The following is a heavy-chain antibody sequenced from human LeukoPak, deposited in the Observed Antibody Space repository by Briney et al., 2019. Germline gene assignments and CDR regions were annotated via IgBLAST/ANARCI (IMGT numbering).Heavy chain of an antibody. CDR2: INQDGTNK. CDR1: GFTYCIYY. Sequence: GVPLRLFCGAWGFTYCIYYVRWPRRSRGEGVEGVTNINQDGTNKYYADSVKGRFTISRDNAKNSLYLQMNSLRAEDTALYYCARKLYSDNSHDAFDIWGQGTLVIVSS. D-gene: IGHD1-26*01. J-gene: IGHJ3*02. CDR3: ARKLYSDNSHDAFDI. V-gene: IGHV3-7*01.